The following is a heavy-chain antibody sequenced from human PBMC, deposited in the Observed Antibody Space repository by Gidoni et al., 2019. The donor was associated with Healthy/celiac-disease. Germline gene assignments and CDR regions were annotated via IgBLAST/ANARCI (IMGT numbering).Heavy chain of an antibody. V-gene: IGHV4-61*02. Sequence: QVQLQESGPGLVKPSQTLSLTCTVSGGSISSGSYYWSWIRQPAGKGLEWIGRIYTSGSTNYNPSLKSRVTISVDTAKNQFSLKLSSVTAADTAVYYCARGCEWDYDSSGYAFDIWGQGTMVTVSS. J-gene: IGHJ3*02. CDR3: ARGCEWDYDSSGYAFDI. CDR2: IYTSGST. D-gene: IGHD3-22*01. CDR1: GGSISSGSYY.